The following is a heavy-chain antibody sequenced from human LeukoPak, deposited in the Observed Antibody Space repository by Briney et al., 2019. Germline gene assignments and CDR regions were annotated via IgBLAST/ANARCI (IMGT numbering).Heavy chain of an antibody. D-gene: IGHD2-15*01. Sequence: SETLSLTCTVSGGSISSHYWSWIRQPPGKGLEWIGYIYYSGSTNYNPSLKSRVTVSIDTSKNQFSLKLSSVTTADTAVYYCGRDALVGYFSYYYMDVWGKGTTVTVSS. CDR2: IYYSGST. CDR1: GGSISSHY. J-gene: IGHJ6*03. CDR3: GRDALVGYFSYYYMDV. V-gene: IGHV4-59*11.